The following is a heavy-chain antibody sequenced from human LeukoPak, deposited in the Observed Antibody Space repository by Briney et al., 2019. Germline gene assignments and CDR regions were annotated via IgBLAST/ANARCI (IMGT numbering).Heavy chain of an antibody. CDR2: IKQDGSEK. CDR1: GFTFSSYW. CDR3: ARVRIQLWFSFDY. J-gene: IGHJ4*02. Sequence: PGGSLRLSCAASGFTFSSYWMSWVRQAPGKGLEWVANIKQDGSEKYYVDSVKGRFTISRDNAKNSLYLEMNSLRAEDTAVYYCARVRIQLWFSFDYWGQGTLVTVSS. V-gene: IGHV3-7*01. D-gene: IGHD5-18*01.